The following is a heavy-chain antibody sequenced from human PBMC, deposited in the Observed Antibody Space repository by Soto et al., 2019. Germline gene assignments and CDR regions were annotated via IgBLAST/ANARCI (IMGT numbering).Heavy chain of an antibody. J-gene: IGHJ6*02. D-gene: IGHD3-16*01. CDR3: AIPRRGGGFGGMDV. CDR1: GFTVSSKY. Sequence: DVQLVETGGELIQPGGSLRLSCAASGFTVSSKYMSWVRQAPGKGLEWISVIWSAGLIYYADSVEGRFTISRDNSKNTLHLQMNSLTVADTALYYCAIPRRGGGFGGMDVWGQGTTVRVSS. V-gene: IGHV3-53*02. CDR2: IWSAGLI.